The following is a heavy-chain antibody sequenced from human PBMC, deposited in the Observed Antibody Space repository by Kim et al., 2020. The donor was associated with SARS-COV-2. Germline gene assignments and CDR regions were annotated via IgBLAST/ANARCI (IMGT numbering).Heavy chain of an antibody. V-gene: IGHV3-23*01. D-gene: IGHD1-26*01. CDR1: GFTFSNYL. CDR3: AKSQASFHNDALDV. CDR2: IKGGGGLS. Sequence: GGSLRLSCSASGFTFSNYLLNWVRQAPGKGLEWVSAIKGGGGLSFYADAVRGRFTISRDNYQNMLFLEMNSLRVEDTAIYYCAKSQASFHNDALDVWGRGTMVTVSS. J-gene: IGHJ3*01.